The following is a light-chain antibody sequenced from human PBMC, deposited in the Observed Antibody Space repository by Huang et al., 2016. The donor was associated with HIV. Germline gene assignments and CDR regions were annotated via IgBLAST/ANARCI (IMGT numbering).Light chain of an antibody. V-gene: IGKV3-20*01. CDR3: QHYGTLFT. CDR2: GSS. Sequence: EIILTQSPATLSLSPGERATLSCRASQSVSASNLAWYQQKLGQAPRLLIYGSSTRSTCIADRFSASGSGTDFTLTISRLEPEDFAVYYCQHYGTLFTFGQGTEVEIK. CDR1: QSVSASN. J-gene: IGKJ2*01.